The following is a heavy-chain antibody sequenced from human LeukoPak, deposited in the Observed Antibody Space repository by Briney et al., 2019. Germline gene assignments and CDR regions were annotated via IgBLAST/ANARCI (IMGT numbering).Heavy chain of an antibody. J-gene: IGHJ4*02. CDR3: AKSLTVTTRIHSIDP. CDR1: GFTFSSYA. D-gene: IGHD4-17*01. V-gene: IGHV3-23*01. CDR2: ISGSGGST. Sequence: GGSLRLSCAASGFTFSSYAMSWVRQAPGKGLEWVSAISGSGGSTYYADSVKGRFTISRDNSRNTLYLQMNSLRAEDTAVYYCAKSLTVTTRIHSIDPRGQGTLVTVSS.